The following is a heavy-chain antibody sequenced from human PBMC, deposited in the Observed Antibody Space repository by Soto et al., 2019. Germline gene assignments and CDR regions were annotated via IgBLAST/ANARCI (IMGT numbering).Heavy chain of an antibody. CDR2: ISGSGGST. CDR1: GFTFSSYA. D-gene: IGHD3-22*01. Sequence: GGSLRLSCAASGFTFSSYAMSWVRQAPGKGLEWVSAISGSGGSTYYADSVKGRFTISRDNSKNTLYLQMNSLRAEDTAVYYCAKASTYYYDSSGYPKDYWGQGTLVTVSS. J-gene: IGHJ4*02. V-gene: IGHV3-23*01. CDR3: AKASTYYYDSSGYPKDY.